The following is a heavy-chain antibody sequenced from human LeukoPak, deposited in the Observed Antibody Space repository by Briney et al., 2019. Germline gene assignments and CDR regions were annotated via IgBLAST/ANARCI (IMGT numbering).Heavy chain of an antibody. D-gene: IGHD2-2*01. CDR3: ARRKYQLLMNYFDY. V-gene: IGHV1-69*13. CDR1: GGTFSSYA. J-gene: IGHJ4*02. CDR2: IIPIFGTA. Sequence: SVKVSCKASGGTFSSYAISWVRQAPGQGLEWMGGIIPIFGTANYAQKFQGRVTITADESTSTAYMELSSLRSEDTAVYYCARRKYQLLMNYFDYWGQGTLVTVSS.